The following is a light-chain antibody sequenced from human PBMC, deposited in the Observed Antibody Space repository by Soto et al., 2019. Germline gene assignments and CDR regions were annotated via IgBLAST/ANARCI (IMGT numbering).Light chain of an antibody. CDR1: QSISSW. J-gene: IGKJ2*01. CDR2: DAS. Sequence: DIQMTQSPSTLSASVGDRVTITFRASQSISSWLAWYQQKPGKAPKLLIYDASSLESGVPSRFSGSGSGTEFTITISSLQPDDFATYYCQQYNSYSYTFGQGTKLEIK. V-gene: IGKV1-5*01. CDR3: QQYNSYSYT.